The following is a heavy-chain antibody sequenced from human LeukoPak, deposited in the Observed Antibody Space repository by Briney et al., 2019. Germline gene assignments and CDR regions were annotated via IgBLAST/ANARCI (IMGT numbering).Heavy chain of an antibody. CDR2: INHSGIT. J-gene: IGHJ5*02. CDR3: ARAVIVVAAATQRNWFDP. Sequence: SETLSLTYALYGRSFSGYNWTWIRQTPGKGLEWIVEINHSGITDYNPSLRSRVTISVDTSKNQFSLKLSSVTAADTAIYYCARAVIVVAAATQRNWFDPWGQGTLVTVSS. CDR1: GRSFSGYN. D-gene: IGHD2-15*01. V-gene: IGHV4-34*01.